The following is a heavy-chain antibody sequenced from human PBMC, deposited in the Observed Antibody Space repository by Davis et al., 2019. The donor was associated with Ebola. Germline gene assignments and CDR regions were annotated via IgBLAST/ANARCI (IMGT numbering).Heavy chain of an antibody. CDR3: TNTVTTVDY. CDR2: IRGKANSYAT. D-gene: IGHD4-17*01. V-gene: IGHV3-73*01. CDR1: GFTFSGSA. J-gene: IGHJ4*02. Sequence: PGGSLRLSCAASGFTFSGSAMHWVRQASGKGLEWVGRIRGKANSYATAYAASVKGRFTISRDDSKNTAYLQMNSLRAEDTAVYYCTNTVTTVDYWGQGTLVTVSS.